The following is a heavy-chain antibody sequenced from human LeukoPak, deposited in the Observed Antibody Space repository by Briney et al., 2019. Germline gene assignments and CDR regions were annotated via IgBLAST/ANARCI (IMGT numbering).Heavy chain of an antibody. CDR1: GGSISSSNW. V-gene: IGHV4-4*02. Sequence: SETLSLTCAVSGGSISSSNWWSWVRQPPGKGLEGIGEIYHSGSTNYNPSLKSRVTISVDKSKNQFSLKLSSVTAADTAVYYCARDRLEDCSSTSCYHNWFDPWGQGTLVTVSS. D-gene: IGHD2-2*01. CDR2: IYHSGST. J-gene: IGHJ5*02. CDR3: ARDRLEDCSSTSCYHNWFDP.